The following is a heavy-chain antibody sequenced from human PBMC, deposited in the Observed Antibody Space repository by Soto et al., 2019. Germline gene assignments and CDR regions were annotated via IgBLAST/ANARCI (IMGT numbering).Heavy chain of an antibody. CDR2: INPRGGST. CDR3: ARRYCSGGSRYGGWFDP. Sequence: QVQLVQSGAEVKKPGASVKVSCKASGYTFTDYYIHWVRQAPGQGLEWMGIINPRGGSTYYAQRFQGRVTMTRDTSTSTVSMELSSLRYEDTAVYYCARRYCSGGSRYGGWFDPWGQGTLVTVSS. V-gene: IGHV1-46*03. J-gene: IGHJ5*02. CDR1: GYTFTDYY. D-gene: IGHD2-15*01.